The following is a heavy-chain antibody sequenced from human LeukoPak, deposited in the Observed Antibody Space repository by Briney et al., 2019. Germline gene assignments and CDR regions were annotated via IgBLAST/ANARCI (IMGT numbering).Heavy chain of an antibody. CDR2: IKQDGSKK. D-gene: IGHD2-15*01. CDR3: ARPVTATDRFYFFDS. J-gene: IGHJ4*02. Sequence: GGSLRLSCVASGFPFRSYWMTWVRQAPGKGLEWVANIKQDGSKKSYVDSVKGRFTISRDNAKNPLYLQMNSLRAEDTAVYYCARPVTATDRFYFFDSWGQGTLVTVSS. V-gene: IGHV3-7*03. CDR1: GFPFRSYW.